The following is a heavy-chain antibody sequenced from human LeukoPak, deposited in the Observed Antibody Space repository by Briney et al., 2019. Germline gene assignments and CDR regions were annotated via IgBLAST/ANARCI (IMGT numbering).Heavy chain of an antibody. CDR1: GFTFSSYS. J-gene: IGHJ1*01. Sequence: GGSLRLSCAASGFTFSSYSMNWVRQAPGKGLEWVSSISSSSSYIYYADSVKGRFTISGDNAKNSLYLQMNSLRAEDTAVYYCAREGYDSSGYYPQHWGQGTLVTVSS. CDR3: AREGYDSSGYYPQH. D-gene: IGHD3-22*01. V-gene: IGHV3-21*01. CDR2: ISSSSSYI.